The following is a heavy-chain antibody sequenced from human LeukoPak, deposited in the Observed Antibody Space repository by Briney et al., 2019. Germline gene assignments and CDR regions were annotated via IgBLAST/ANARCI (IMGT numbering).Heavy chain of an antibody. D-gene: IGHD6-19*01. CDR2: ITEDRSQI. J-gene: IGHJ4*02. CDR3: AGSSGWPFDY. V-gene: IGHV3-7*01. Sequence: PGGSLRLSCVGSGFTFSKYWMNWVRQAPGKGLEWVANITEDRSQIYYVDSVRGRLTISRDNAKNSVYRQMNGLRAEDTAVYHCAGSSGWPFDYWGQGSLVAVSS. CDR1: GFTFSKYW.